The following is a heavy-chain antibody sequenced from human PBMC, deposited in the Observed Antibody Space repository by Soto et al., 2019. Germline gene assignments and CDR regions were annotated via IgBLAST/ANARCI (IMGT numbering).Heavy chain of an antibody. V-gene: IGHV3-9*01. CDR3: AKDMGLRYCSGGSCYTQGPFDY. CDR1: GFTFDDYA. CDR2: ISWNSGSI. Sequence: EVQLVESGGGLVQPGRSLRLSCAASGFTFDDYAMHWVRQAPGKGLEWVSGISWNSGSIGYADSVKGRFTISRDNAKNSVYLQMNSLRAEDTALYYCAKDMGLRYCSGGSCYTQGPFDYWGQGTLVTVSS. J-gene: IGHJ4*02. D-gene: IGHD2-15*01.